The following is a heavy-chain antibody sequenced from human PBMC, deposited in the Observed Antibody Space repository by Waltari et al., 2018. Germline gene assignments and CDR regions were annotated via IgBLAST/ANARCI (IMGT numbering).Heavy chain of an antibody. D-gene: IGHD1-1*01. V-gene: IGHV3-23*01. CDR1: GFTFSTSA. J-gene: IGHJ4*02. CDR2: FSGSSGRT. CDR3: AKDRTTMATYYFDY. Sequence: EVQLLESGGGLVQPGGSLRLPCLASGFTFSTSAWTWVRQAPGKGLEWVSSFSGSSGRTCYADSVKGRFTISRDDSKNTLYLQMNSLRAEDTAIYYCAKDRTTMATYYFDYWGRGTLVTVSS.